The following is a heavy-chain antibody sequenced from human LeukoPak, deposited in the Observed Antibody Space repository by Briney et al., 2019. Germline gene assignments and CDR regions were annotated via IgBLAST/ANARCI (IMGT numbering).Heavy chain of an antibody. CDR3: ARDGGLGYYYDSSGYPDY. CDR2: ISWNSGSI. J-gene: IGHJ4*02. D-gene: IGHD3-22*01. V-gene: IGHV3-9*01. Sequence: PGRSLRLSCAASGFTFDDYAMHWVRQAPGKGLEWVSGISWNSGSIGYADSVKGRFTISRDNAKNSLYLQMNSLRAEDTAVYYCARDGGLGYYYDSSGYPDYWGQGTLVTVSS. CDR1: GFTFDDYA.